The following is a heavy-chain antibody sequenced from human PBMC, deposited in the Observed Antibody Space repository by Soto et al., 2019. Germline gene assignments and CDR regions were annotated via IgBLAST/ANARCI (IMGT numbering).Heavy chain of an antibody. CDR3: ARDRYSGRRDAFDI. CDR1: GYTFTSYG. V-gene: IGHV1-18*04. Sequence: GASVKVSCKASGYTFTSYGISWVVQAPVEVLEWMAWISAYKGNTNYVQKLQGRVTMTTDTSTSTAYMELRSLRSDDTAVYYCARDRYSGRRDAFDIWGQGTMVTVSS. CDR2: ISAYKGNT. D-gene: IGHD1-26*01. J-gene: IGHJ3*02.